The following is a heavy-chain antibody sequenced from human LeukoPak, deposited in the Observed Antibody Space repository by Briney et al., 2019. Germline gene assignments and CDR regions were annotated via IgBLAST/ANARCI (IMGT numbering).Heavy chain of an antibody. CDR2: INQDGSGQ. D-gene: IGHD6-19*01. CDR3: VKGFPWLADY. V-gene: IGHV3-7*01. J-gene: IGHJ4*02. CDR1: GFTFHNTW. Sequence: GGSLRLSCEASGFTFHNTWMSWVRQAPGKGLEWVANINQDGSGQYYVDSVKGRFTISRDNAKSSLYLQMNSLRAEDTAEYFCVKGFPWLADYWGQGTLVTVSS.